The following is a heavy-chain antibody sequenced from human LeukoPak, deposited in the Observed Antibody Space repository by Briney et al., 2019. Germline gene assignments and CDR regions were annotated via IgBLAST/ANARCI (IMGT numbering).Heavy chain of an antibody. Sequence: PGGSLRLSCAASGFTFSSYAMSWVRQAPGKGLEWVSAISGSGGSTYYADSVKGRFTISRDNAKNSLYLQMNSLRAEDTAVYYCARGKRGAVFDYWGQGTLVTVSS. V-gene: IGHV3-23*01. J-gene: IGHJ4*02. CDR3: ARGKRGAVFDY. CDR1: GFTFSSYA. D-gene: IGHD1-26*01. CDR2: ISGSGGST.